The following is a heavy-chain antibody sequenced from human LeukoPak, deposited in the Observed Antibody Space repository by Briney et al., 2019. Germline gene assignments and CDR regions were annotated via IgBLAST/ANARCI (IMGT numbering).Heavy chain of an antibody. J-gene: IGHJ4*02. V-gene: IGHV3-7*01. D-gene: IGHD3-10*01. Sequence: GGSLRLSCAASRFSFSSYWMSWVRQAPGKGLEWVANIKQDGSEKYYVDSVKGRFTISRDNAKNSLYLQMNSLTAADTAVYYCARGRTYYYGSGSYPRALDYWGQGTLVTVSS. CDR2: IKQDGSEK. CDR1: RFSFSSYW. CDR3: ARGRTYYYGSGSYPRALDY.